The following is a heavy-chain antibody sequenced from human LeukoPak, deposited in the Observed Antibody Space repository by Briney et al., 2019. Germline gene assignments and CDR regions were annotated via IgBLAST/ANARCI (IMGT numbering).Heavy chain of an antibody. D-gene: IGHD3-3*01. CDR3: ARGDFWSGPYYYYYMDV. CDR1: GYTFTGYY. V-gene: IGHV1-2*02. Sequence: ASVKVSCKASGYTFTGYYMHWVRQAPGQGLEWMGWINPNSGGTNYAQKFQGRVTMTRDTSISTAYMELSRLRSDDTAVYYCARGDFWSGPYYYYYMDVWGKGTTVTVSS. J-gene: IGHJ6*03. CDR2: INPNSGGT.